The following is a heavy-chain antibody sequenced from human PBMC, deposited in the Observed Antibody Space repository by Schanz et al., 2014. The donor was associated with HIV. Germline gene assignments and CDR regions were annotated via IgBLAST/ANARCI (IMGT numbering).Heavy chain of an antibody. V-gene: IGHV3-9*01. CDR3: AKDRSSSTYKYNGLDV. D-gene: IGHD6-6*01. Sequence: EVLLVESGGGLVRPGGSLRLSCAASGFTFVDYGMHWVRQLPGQGLEWVAGIGWNSVNIHYADSVKGRFTISRDDSKNTLYLQMNRLRPEDTAVYYCAKDRSSSTYKYNGLDVWGQGTTVTVSS. CDR1: GFTFVDYG. CDR2: IGWNSVNI. J-gene: IGHJ6*02.